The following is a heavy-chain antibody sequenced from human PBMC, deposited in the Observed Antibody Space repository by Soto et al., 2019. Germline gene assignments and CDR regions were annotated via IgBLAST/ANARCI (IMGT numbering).Heavy chain of an antibody. CDR2: VCTGGAT. D-gene: IGHD1-1*01. J-gene: IGHJ4*02. CDR1: GFDVTTNC. CDR3: VRHTRTISGTFPGY. V-gene: IGHV3-53*01. Sequence: PGGSLRLSCVGSGFDVTTNCMRWVRQAPGKGLECVSIVCTGGATHYADSVKGRFTISRDSPKNTVHLQMNNVRAEDTAVYYCVRHTRTISGTFPGYWGQGTQVTVSS.